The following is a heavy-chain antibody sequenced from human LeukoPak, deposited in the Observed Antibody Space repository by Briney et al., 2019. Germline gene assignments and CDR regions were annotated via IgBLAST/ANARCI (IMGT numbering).Heavy chain of an antibody. CDR3: ARHSPNYDYVWGSYRPDAFDI. CDR1: GGSISSYY. J-gene: IGHJ3*02. V-gene: IGHV4-59*08. Sequence: SETLSLTCTVSGGSISSYYWSWIRQPPGKGLEWIGYIYYSGSTNYNPSLKSRVTISVDTSKNQFSLKLSSVTAAGTAVYYCARHSPNYDYVWGSYRPDAFDIWGQGTMVTVSS. D-gene: IGHD3-16*02. CDR2: IYYSGST.